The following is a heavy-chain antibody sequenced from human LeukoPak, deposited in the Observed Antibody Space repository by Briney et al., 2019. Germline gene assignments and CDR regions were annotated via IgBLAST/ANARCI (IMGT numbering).Heavy chain of an antibody. Sequence: GGSLTLSCAPSGFTFSSYAMSWVRQAPGKGREWVSAISGSGGSTYYADSVKGRFTISRDNSKNTLYLQMNSLRAEDTAVYYCAKAGRRSPCYFDYWGQGTLVTVSS. CDR2: ISGSGGST. J-gene: IGHJ4*02. CDR3: AKAGRRSPCYFDY. CDR1: GFTFSSYA. V-gene: IGHV3-23*01. D-gene: IGHD6-6*01.